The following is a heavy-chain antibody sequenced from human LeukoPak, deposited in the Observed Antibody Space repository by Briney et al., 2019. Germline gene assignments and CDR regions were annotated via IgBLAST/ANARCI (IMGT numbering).Heavy chain of an antibody. J-gene: IGHJ4*02. CDR2: VYNSGST. V-gene: IGHV4-4*07. CDR1: GDSIRNNY. CDR3: ARLVNRKLFDY. Sequence: PSETLSLTCSVAGDSIRNNYWTWIRQPAGKELGWIGRVYNSGSTNYNPSLKSRVTMSADMSKNQFSLNLFSVSAADTAVYYCARLVNRKLFDYWGQGALVTVSS. D-gene: IGHD1-26*01.